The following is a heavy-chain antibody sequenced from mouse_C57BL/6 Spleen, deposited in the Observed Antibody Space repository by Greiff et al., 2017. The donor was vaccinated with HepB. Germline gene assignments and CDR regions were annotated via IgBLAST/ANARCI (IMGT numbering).Heavy chain of an antibody. V-gene: IGHV5-16*01. CDR2: INYDGSST. CDR3: ARDSLNWDWYFEV. J-gene: IGHJ1*03. CDR1: GFTFSDYY. D-gene: IGHD4-1*02. Sequence: EVKLVESERGLVQPGSSMKLSCTASGFTFSDYYMAWVRQVPEKGLEWVANINYDGSSTYYLDSLKSRFIISRDNAKNILYLEMSSLKSEDTATYYCARDSLNWDWYFEVWGTGTTVTVSS.